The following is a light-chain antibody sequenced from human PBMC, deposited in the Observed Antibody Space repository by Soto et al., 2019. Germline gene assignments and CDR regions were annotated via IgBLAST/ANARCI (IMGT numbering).Light chain of an antibody. Sequence: DIQMTQSKSSLSASVGDRVTITCRASHGISNYLAWYQQKPWKVPKLLIYAASTLQSGVPSRFSGSGSGTDFTLTISSLQPEDVATYYCQKYNSASFFFGPGTNVEIK. CDR3: QKYNSASFF. J-gene: IGKJ3*01. CDR2: AAS. V-gene: IGKV1-27*01. CDR1: HGISNY.